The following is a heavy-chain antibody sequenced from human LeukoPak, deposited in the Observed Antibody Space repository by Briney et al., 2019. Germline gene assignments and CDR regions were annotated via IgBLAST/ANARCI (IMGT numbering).Heavy chain of an antibody. J-gene: IGHJ4*02. CDR1: GYTFTGYY. CDR3: ARIPRGGYCRSTSCRHFDY. Sequence: ASVKVSCKASGYTFTGYYMHWVRQAPGEGLEWMGWINPNSGGTNYAQKFRGRVTMTRDTSISTAYMELSRLRSDDTAVYYCARIPRGGYCRSTSCRHFDYWGQGTLVTVSS. V-gene: IGHV1-2*02. D-gene: IGHD2-2*01. CDR2: INPNSGGT.